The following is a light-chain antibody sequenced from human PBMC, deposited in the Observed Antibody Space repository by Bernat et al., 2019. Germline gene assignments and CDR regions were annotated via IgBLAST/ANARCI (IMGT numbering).Light chain of an antibody. CDR3: CSYAGSSTWV. CDR2: EGS. V-gene: IGLV2-23*01. J-gene: IGLJ3*02. CDR1: SSDVGSYNL. Sequence: SALTQPASVSGSPGQSITISCTGTSSDVGSYNLVSWYQQHPGKAPKLIIYEGSKRPSGVSNRFSGSKSGNTASLTISGLQAEDEADYSCCSYAGSSTWVFGGGTKLTVL.